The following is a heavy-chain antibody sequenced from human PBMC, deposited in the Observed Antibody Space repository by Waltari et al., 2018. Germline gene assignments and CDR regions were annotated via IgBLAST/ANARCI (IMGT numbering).Heavy chain of an antibody. Sequence: QVQLVEFGGRSVKPGGSLRLSCAASGFAFSDYHMSWIRQAPGKGLEWVSYISHGGTIIYYEDSVKGRFTISRDNAKNSLYLQMNSLRAEDTAVYYCATRIMGGFNYWGQGTLVTVSS. V-gene: IGHV3-11*04. CDR3: ATRIMGGFNY. D-gene: IGHD5-12*01. CDR1: GFAFSDYH. J-gene: IGHJ4*02. CDR2: ISHGGTII.